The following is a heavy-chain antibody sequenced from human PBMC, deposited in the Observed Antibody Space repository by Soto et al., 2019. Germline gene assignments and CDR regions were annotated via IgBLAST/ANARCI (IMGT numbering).Heavy chain of an antibody. CDR3: ARGSQYSSSSPWFDP. D-gene: IGHD6-6*01. J-gene: IGHJ5*02. Sequence: EVQLLESGGGLVQPGGSLRLSCAASGFTFSSYAMSWVRQAPGKGLEWVSAISGSGGSTYYADSVKGRFTISRDNSKNTLYLQMNSLRAEDTAVYYCARGSQYSSSSPWFDPWGQGTLVTVSS. CDR1: GFTFSSYA. V-gene: IGHV3-23*01. CDR2: ISGSGGST.